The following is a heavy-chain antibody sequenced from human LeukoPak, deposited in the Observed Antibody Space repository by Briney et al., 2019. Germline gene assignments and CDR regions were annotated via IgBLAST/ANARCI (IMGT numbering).Heavy chain of an antibody. Sequence: PSETLSLTCAVSGGSISGCNWWGWLRHPPGKGLEWIGEIYHSGTTTYNPSLTSRVTISVDPTKSQFSLKLNSVPAADTAVYFCAGYFASSSLLPFDYWGQGILVTVSS. V-gene: IGHV4-4*02. CDR1: GGSISGCNW. D-gene: IGHD2-2*01. CDR2: IYHSGTT. CDR3: AGYFASSSLLPFDY. J-gene: IGHJ4*02.